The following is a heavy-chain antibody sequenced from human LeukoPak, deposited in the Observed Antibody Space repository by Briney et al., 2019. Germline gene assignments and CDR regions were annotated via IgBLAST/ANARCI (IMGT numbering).Heavy chain of an antibody. Sequence: PSETLSLTCAVYGGSFSGYYWSWIRQPPGKGLEWIGEINHSGSTNYNPSLKSRVTISVDTSKNQFSLKLSSVTAADTAVYYCAIVGDIVVVPAAGGSGFDPWGQGTLVTVTS. J-gene: IGHJ5*02. CDR3: AIVGDIVVVPAAGGSGFDP. V-gene: IGHV4-34*01. D-gene: IGHD2-2*01. CDR1: GGSFSGYY. CDR2: INHSGST.